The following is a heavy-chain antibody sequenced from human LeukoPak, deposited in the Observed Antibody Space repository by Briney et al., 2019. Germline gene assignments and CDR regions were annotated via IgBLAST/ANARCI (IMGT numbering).Heavy chain of an antibody. CDR2: INPNSGAT. J-gene: IGHJ4*02. D-gene: IGHD3-3*01. CDR3: ARDRKGSTIFGLDY. CDR1: GYTFTGYY. V-gene: IGHV1-2*02. Sequence: ASVKVCCKAAGYTFTGYYMHWVRQAPGQGLEWMGWINPNSGATDYAQKFQGRVTMTRDTSISTAYMDLTRLRSDDTAVYYCARDRKGSTIFGLDYWGQGTLVTVSS.